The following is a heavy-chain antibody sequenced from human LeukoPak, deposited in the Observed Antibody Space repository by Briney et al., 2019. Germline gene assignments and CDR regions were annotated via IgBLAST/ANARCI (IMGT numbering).Heavy chain of an antibody. D-gene: IGHD4-17*01. Sequence: SETLSLTCTVSGGSISSGDYYWSWIRQPPGKGLEWIGYIYYSGSTYYNPSLKSRVTISVDTSKNQFSPKLSSVTAADTAVYYCARDAYGDYEFDAFDIWGQGTMVTVSS. CDR3: ARDAYGDYEFDAFDI. V-gene: IGHV4-30-4*01. J-gene: IGHJ3*02. CDR1: GGSISSGDYY. CDR2: IYYSGST.